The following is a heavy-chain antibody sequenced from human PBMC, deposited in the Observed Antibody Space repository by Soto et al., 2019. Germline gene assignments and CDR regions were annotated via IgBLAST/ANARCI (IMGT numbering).Heavy chain of an antibody. CDR2: ISAYNGNP. CDR1: GYTFTSYG. D-gene: IGHD3-22*01. J-gene: IGHJ4*02. CDR3: ARSLSGYITHFDY. V-gene: IGHV1-18*01. Sequence: QVQLVQSGAEVKKPGASVKVSCKASGYTFTSYGISWVRQAPAQGLEWMGWISAYNGNPNYAQKHQGRVTKTTDTSTSTDYMELRSLRSDDTAVYYCARSLSGYITHFDYWGQGTLVTVSS.